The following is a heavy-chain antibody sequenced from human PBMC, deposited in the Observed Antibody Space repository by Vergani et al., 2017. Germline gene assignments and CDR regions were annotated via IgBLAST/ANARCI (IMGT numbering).Heavy chain of an antibody. CDR2: IYTSGRT. Sequence: QVQLQESGPGLVKPSQTLSLTCTVSGGSISSGSYYWSWIRQPAGKGLEWIGRIYTSGRTNYNPSLKSRVTISVDTSKNQFSLKLSSVTAADTAVYYCARNRYCSSTSCYMGAFDIWGQGTMVTVSS. CDR1: GGSISSGSYY. V-gene: IGHV4-61*02. D-gene: IGHD2-2*02. J-gene: IGHJ3*02. CDR3: ARNRYCSSTSCYMGAFDI.